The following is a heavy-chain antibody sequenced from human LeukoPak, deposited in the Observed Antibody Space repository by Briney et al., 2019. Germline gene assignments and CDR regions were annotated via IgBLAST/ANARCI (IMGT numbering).Heavy chain of an antibody. CDR2: ISWDGGST. J-gene: IGHJ3*02. V-gene: IGHV3-43*01. CDR1: GFTFDDYT. D-gene: IGHD3-10*01. CDR3: ARDHYYGSGSYRNGAFDI. Sequence: GGSLRLSCAASGFTFDDYTMHWVRQAPGKGLEWVSLISWDGGSTYYADSVKGRFTISRDNAKNSLYLQMNSLRAEDTAVYYCARDHYYGSGSYRNGAFDIWGQGTMVTVSS.